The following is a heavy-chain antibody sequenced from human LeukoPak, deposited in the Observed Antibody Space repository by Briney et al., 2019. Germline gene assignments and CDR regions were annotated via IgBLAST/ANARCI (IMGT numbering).Heavy chain of an antibody. Sequence: SETLFLTCAVYGGSFSGYYWSWIRQPPGKGLEWVGYIHYSGSTHYNPSLKSRLTISVDTSKSQFSLKLSSVTAADTAVYYCARGTMMVGPWGQGTLVTVSS. CDR3: ARGTMMVGP. D-gene: IGHD3-22*01. CDR2: IHYSGST. V-gene: IGHV4-34*01. J-gene: IGHJ5*02. CDR1: GGSFSGYY.